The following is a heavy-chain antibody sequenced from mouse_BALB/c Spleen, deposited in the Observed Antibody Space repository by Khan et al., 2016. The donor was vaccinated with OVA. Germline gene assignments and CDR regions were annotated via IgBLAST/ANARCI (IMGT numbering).Heavy chain of an antibody. CDR3: ARSYGSWTMDY. V-gene: IGHV3-8*02. Sequence: VQLKESGPSLVKPSQTLSLTCSVTGDSITSGFWNWIRKSPGNKFEYMGYVTYSGNTYYNPSLKSRISITRDTSKSQYYLQLNSVTTDDTATYFCARSYGSWTMDYWGQGTSVTVSS. D-gene: IGHD1-1*01. J-gene: IGHJ4*01. CDR1: GDSITSGF. CDR2: VTYSGNT.